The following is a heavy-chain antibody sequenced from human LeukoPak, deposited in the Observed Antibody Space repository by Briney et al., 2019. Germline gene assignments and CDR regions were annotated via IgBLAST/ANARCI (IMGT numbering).Heavy chain of an antibody. Sequence: ASVTVSCTASGGTFSSYAISWVRQAPGQGLEWMGGIIPIFGTANYAQKFQGRVTITADESTSTAYMELSSLRSEDTAVYYCARAYYDFWSGYSNYYYGMDVWGQGTTVTVSS. D-gene: IGHD3-3*01. CDR3: ARAYYDFWSGYSNYYYGMDV. CDR1: GGTFSSYA. J-gene: IGHJ6*02. CDR2: IIPIFGTA. V-gene: IGHV1-69*13.